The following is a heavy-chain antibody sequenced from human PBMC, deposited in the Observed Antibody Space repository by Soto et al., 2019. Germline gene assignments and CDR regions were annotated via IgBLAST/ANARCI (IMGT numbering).Heavy chain of an antibody. D-gene: IGHD3-3*01. CDR1: VFTFSSYS. J-gene: IGHJ6*02. CDR3: ARDGTIFGVVIIPGYYYYGMDV. V-gene: IGHV3-21*01. CDR2: ISSSSSYI. Sequence: SLRLSCAASVFTFSSYSMNWVRQAPGKGLEWVSSISSSSSYIYYADSVKGRFTISRDNAKNSLYLQMNSLRAEDTAVYYCARDGTIFGVVIIPGYYYYGMDVWGQGTTVTVSS.